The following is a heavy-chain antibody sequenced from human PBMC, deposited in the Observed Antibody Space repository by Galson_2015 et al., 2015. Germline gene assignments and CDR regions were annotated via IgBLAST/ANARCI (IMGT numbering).Heavy chain of an antibody. J-gene: IGHJ4*02. D-gene: IGHD4-17*01. CDR2: IIPIFGTA. Sequence: SVKVSCKASGGTFSSYAISWVRQAPGQGLEWMGGIIPIFGTANYAQMFQGRVTITADESTSTAYMELSSLRSEDTAVYYCARWDPYYGDLSGPYYFDYWGQGTLVTVSS. CDR3: ARWDPYYGDLSGPYYFDY. V-gene: IGHV1-69*13. CDR1: GGTFSSYA.